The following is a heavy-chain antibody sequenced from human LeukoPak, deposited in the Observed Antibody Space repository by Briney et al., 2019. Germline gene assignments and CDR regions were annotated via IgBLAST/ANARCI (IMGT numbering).Heavy chain of an antibody. V-gene: IGHV4-31*03. J-gene: IGHJ5*02. D-gene: IGHD3-3*01. Sequence: SETLSLTCTVSGGSISSGGYYWSWIRQHPGKGLEWIGYIYYSGSTYYNPSLKSRVTISVDTSKNQFSLKLSSVTAADTAVYYCARDSFHSGAIFGAGPTWSWFDPWGQGTLVTVSS. CDR1: GGSISSGGYY. CDR3: ARDSFHSGAIFGAGPTWSWFDP. CDR2: IYYSGST.